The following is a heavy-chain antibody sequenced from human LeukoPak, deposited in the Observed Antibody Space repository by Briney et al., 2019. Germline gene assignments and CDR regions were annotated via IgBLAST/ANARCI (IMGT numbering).Heavy chain of an antibody. CDR2: IVVGSGNT. V-gene: IGHV1-58*02. Sequence: ASVKVSCKASGFTFTSSAMQWVRQARGQRLERIGWIVVGSGNTNYAQKFQERVTITRDMSKSTAYMELSSLRSEDTAVYYCAADLYDSSGFYGMDVWGQGTTVTVSS. CDR1: GFTFTSSA. CDR3: AADLYDSSGFYGMDV. J-gene: IGHJ6*02. D-gene: IGHD3-22*01.